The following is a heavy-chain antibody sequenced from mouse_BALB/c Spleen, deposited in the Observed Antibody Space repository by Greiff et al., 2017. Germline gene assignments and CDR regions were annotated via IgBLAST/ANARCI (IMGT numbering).Heavy chain of an antibody. D-gene: IGHD2-3*01. V-gene: IGHV2-9*02. Sequence: QVQLQESGPGLVAPSQSLSITCTVSGFSLTSYGVHWVRQPPGKGLEWLGGIWAGGSTNYNSALMSRLSISKDNSKRRVFLQMNSLQTDDTAMCYCSRRIGYSPDDWGQGTTLTVSS. CDR3: SRRIGYSPDD. CDR2: IWAGGST. CDR1: GFSLTSYG. J-gene: IGHJ2*01.